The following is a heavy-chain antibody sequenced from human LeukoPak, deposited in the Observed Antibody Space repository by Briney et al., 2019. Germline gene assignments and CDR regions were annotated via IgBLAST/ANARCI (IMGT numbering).Heavy chain of an antibody. V-gene: IGHV6-1*01. J-gene: IGHJ6*02. CDR2: TYYRSKWYT. D-gene: IGHD3-10*01. Sequence: SQTLSLTCAISGDSVSSNSVGWHWLRQSPSRGLEWLGRTYYRSKWYTDYAVSVKSRITINPATSKNHFSLQLNSVTPEDTGIYYCARSHHFGWDVWGQGTTVTVSS. CDR3: ARSHHFGWDV. CDR1: GDSVSSNSVG.